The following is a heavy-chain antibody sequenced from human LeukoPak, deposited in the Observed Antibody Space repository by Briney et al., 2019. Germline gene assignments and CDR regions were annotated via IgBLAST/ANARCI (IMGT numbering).Heavy chain of an antibody. CDR1: GFTFRSYW. D-gene: IGHD3-16*01. V-gene: IGHV3-74*01. Sequence: GGSLRLSCEASGFTFRSYWMHWVRQAPGKGLVWVSRINGNGSSTSYADSVKGRFTISRDNAKNTLYLQMNSLRAEDSAVYYCASAYYHYYFDYWGQGTLVTVSS. J-gene: IGHJ4*02. CDR3: ASAYYHYYFDY. CDR2: INGNGSST.